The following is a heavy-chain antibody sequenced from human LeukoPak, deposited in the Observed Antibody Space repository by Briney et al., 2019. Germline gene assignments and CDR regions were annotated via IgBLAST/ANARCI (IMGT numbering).Heavy chain of an antibody. CDR2: ISGGGTNT. D-gene: IGHD6-13*01. Sequence: GGSLRLSCAASGFIFGSYAMTWVRHTPGKGLEWVSAISGGGTNTYYADSVKGRFTVSRDNSKTTLYLQMNSLRAEDSAVYYCAKGAAVGTLIKNWFDPWGQGTLVTVS. CDR1: GFIFGSYA. J-gene: IGHJ5*02. V-gene: IGHV3-23*01. CDR3: AKGAAVGTLIKNWFDP.